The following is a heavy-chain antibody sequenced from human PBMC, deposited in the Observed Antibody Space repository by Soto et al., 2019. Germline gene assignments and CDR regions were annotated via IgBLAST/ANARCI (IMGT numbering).Heavy chain of an antibody. CDR2: INHSGST. D-gene: IGHD3-10*01. Sequence: PSETMSLTCAVYGEYFSGYYWSWIRQPPGKGLEWIGEINHSGSTNYNPSLKSRVTISVDTSKNQFSLKLSSVTAADTAVYYCARGHLAAVTMVRGSLRYWGQGTLVTVSS. CDR3: ARGHLAAVTMVRGSLRY. CDR1: GEYFSGYY. J-gene: IGHJ4*02. V-gene: IGHV4-34*01.